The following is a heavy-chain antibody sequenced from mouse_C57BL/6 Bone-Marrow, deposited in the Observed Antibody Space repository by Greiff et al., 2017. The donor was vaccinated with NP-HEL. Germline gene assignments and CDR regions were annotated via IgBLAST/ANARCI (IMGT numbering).Heavy chain of an antibody. V-gene: IGHV1-15*01. Sequence: QVQLKQSGAELVRPGASVTLSCKASGYTFTDYEMHWVKQTPVHGLEWIGAIDPETGGTAYNQKFKGKAILTADKSSSTAYMELRSLTSEDSAVYYCTRILRSTMVTPHYFDYWGQGTTLTVSS. D-gene: IGHD2-2*01. J-gene: IGHJ2*01. CDR3: TRILRSTMVTPHYFDY. CDR2: IDPETGGT. CDR1: GYTFTDYE.